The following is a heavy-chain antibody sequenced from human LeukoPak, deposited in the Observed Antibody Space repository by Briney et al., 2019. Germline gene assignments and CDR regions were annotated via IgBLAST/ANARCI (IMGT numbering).Heavy chain of an antibody. CDR1: GFTFDDYG. V-gene: IGHV3-20*04. J-gene: IGHJ6*03. CDR3: AKSGRNYYYYYMDV. D-gene: IGHD2-15*01. CDR2: INWNGGST. Sequence: GGSLRLSCAASGFTFDDYGMSWVRQAPGKGLEWVSGINWNGGSTGYADSVKGRFTISRDNAKNSLYLQMKSLRAEDTALYYCAKSGRNYYYYYMDVWGKGTTVTVSS.